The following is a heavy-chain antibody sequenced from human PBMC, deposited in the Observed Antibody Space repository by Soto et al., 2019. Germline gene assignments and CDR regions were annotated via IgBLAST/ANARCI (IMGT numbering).Heavy chain of an antibody. D-gene: IGHD3-22*01. Sequence: GGSLRLSCAASGSTSSNYGMSWVRPAHGKGMEWVSGILGSEYRTYYADAVKGRCIISIDNSKNTLFLYMNSLRAEDTAVYFCAKDMHPNYYYDTSGPVACFDNWGLGTLVTVSS. CDR1: GSTSSNYG. CDR3: AKDMHPNYYYDTSGPVACFDN. J-gene: IGHJ4*02. V-gene: IGHV3-23*01. CDR2: ILGSEYRT.